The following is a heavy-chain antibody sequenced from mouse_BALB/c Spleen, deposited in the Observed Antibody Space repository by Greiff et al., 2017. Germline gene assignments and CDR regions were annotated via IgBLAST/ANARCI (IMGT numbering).Heavy chain of an antibody. CDR3: ARELYGNSAWFAY. D-gene: IGHD2-10*02. Sequence: VQGVESGPGLVAPSQSLSITCTVSGFSLTSYGVHWVRQPPGKGLEWLGVIWAGGTTNYNSARMSRLSISKDNSKSQVFLKMNSLQTDDTAMYYCARELYGNSAWFAYWGQGTLVTVSA. J-gene: IGHJ3*01. CDR1: GFSLTSYG. V-gene: IGHV2-9*02. CDR2: IWAGGTT.